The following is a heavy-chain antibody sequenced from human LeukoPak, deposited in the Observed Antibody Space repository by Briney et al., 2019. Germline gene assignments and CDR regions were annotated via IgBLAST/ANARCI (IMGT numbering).Heavy chain of an antibody. CDR1: GYTFTSYG. J-gene: IGHJ3*02. CDR3: ARRLDIVVSIAFDI. V-gene: IGHV1-18*01. CDR2: ISPYNDNT. D-gene: IGHD5-12*01. Sequence: GASVKVSCKASGYTFTSYGLSWVRQAPGQGLEWMGWISPYNDNTNYAQKFQGRVTMTTDTSTRTAYMELRSLRSDDTAVYYCARRLDIVVSIAFDIWGQGTMVTVSS.